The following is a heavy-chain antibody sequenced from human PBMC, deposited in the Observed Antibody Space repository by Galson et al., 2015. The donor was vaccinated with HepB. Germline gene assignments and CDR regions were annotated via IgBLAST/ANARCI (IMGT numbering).Heavy chain of an antibody. Sequence: TLSLTCTVSGGSISSGSYYWSWIRQPAGKGLEWIGRIYTSGSTNYNPSLKSRVTMSVDTSKNQFSLKLSSVTAADTAVYYCARVRPREYCSSTSCYISEGGFDYWGQGTLVTVSS. CDR2: IYTSGST. D-gene: IGHD2-2*02. V-gene: IGHV4-61*02. J-gene: IGHJ4*02. CDR1: GGSISSGSYY. CDR3: ARVRPREYCSSTSCYISEGGFDY.